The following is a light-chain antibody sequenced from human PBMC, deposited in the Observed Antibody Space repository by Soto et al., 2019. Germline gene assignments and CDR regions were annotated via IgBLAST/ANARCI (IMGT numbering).Light chain of an antibody. Sequence: DIQMTQSPSSLSASVGDRVTITCRASQSISTYLNWFQQKPGRAPKLLLYLTSTLQSAVPSRFSGGGSGTDFTRTISSLQPDDFATYYCPQSSTTPWTFGQGTKVDVK. V-gene: IGKV1-39*01. CDR3: PQSSTTPWT. J-gene: IGKJ1*01. CDR2: LTS. CDR1: QSISTY.